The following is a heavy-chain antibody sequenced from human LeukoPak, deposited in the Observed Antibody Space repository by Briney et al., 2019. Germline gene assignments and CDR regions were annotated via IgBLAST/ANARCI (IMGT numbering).Heavy chain of an antibody. J-gene: IGHJ4*02. D-gene: IGHD6-13*01. V-gene: IGHV6-1*01. CDR3: ARSIAATGINFDY. CDR1: GDSVSSNNPA. Sequence: SQTLSLTCAMSGDSVSSNNPAWNWIRQSPSRGLEWLGRTYYRSKWYNDYAVSVKSRITINPDTSKNQFSLQLNSVTPEDTAVYYCARSIAATGINFDYWGQGTLVTVSS. CDR2: TYYRSKWYN.